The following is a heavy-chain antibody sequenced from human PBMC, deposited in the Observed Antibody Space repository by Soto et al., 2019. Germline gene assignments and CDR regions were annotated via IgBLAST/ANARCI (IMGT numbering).Heavy chain of an antibody. J-gene: IGHJ5*02. Sequence: QVQLVQSGAEVKKPGSSVKVSCKASGGTFSSYAISWVRQAPGQGLEWMGGIIPIFGTANYAQKFQGRVTVPAXXSXSXXYLELSSRRSEDTVVYYCAREPPTYGDPGGGWFDPWGQGTLVSVSS. D-gene: IGHD4-17*01. V-gene: IGHV1-69*12. CDR2: IIPIFGTA. CDR1: GGTFSSYA. CDR3: AREPPTYGDPGGGWFDP.